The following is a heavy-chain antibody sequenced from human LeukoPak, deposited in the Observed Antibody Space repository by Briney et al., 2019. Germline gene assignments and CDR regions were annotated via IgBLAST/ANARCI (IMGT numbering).Heavy chain of an antibody. CDR3: ARAREITVSGTDYFDY. V-gene: IGHV3-7*01. Sequence: GGSLRLSCAVSGFRFSNYWMTWVRQAPGKGLEWVANIKHDGSGPSYLDSVKGRFTIFRDNARNLLSLQMSSLRAEDTAVYYCARAREITVSGTDYFDYWGQGTLVTVSS. J-gene: IGHJ4*02. CDR1: GFRFSNYW. CDR2: IKHDGSGP. D-gene: IGHD6-19*01.